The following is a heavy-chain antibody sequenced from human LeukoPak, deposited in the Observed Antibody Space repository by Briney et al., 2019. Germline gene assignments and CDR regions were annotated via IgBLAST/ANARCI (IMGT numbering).Heavy chain of an antibody. CDR1: GHMFSSYG. Sequence: ASVKVSCKASGHMFSSYGITWVRQAPGQGLEWMGWISACNGNTKSAQNLQGRVIMTTDTSTNTAHMELRSLRSDDTAVYYCARIASDGSGTNHYWGQGTQVIVSS. D-gene: IGHD3-10*01. CDR3: ARIASDGSGTNHY. V-gene: IGHV1-18*01. CDR2: ISACNGNT. J-gene: IGHJ4*02.